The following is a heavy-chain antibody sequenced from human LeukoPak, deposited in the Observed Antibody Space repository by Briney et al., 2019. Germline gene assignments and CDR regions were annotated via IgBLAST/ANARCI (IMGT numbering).Heavy chain of an antibody. CDR3: AKDEYYYYYMDV. CDR1: GFTFSSYG. Sequence: GGSLRLSCAASGFTFSSYGTHWVRQTPGKGLEWVAVISYDGSNKYYADSVKGRFTISRDNSKNTLYLQMNSLRAEDTAVYYCAKDEYYYYYMDVWGKGTTVTVSS. V-gene: IGHV3-30*18. CDR2: ISYDGSNK. J-gene: IGHJ6*03.